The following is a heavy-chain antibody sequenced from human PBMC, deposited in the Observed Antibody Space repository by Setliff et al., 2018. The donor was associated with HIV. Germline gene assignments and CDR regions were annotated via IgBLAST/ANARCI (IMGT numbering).Heavy chain of an antibody. CDR2: IYYSGST. CDR1: GGSISSGGYS. V-gene: IGHV4-31*03. Sequence: LSLTCTVSGGSISSGGYSWSWIRQHPGKGLEWIGYIYYSGSTYYNPSLKSRVTISIDTSKNQFSLKLSSVTAADTAVYYCARGLVVVTDSYYDTNYYYYYYMDVWGKGTPVTVSS. J-gene: IGHJ6*03. D-gene: IGHD5-12*01. CDR3: ARGLVVVTDSYYDTNYYYYYYMDV.